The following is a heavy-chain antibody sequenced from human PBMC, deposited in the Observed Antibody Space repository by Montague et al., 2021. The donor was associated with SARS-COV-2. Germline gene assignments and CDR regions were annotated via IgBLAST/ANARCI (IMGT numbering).Heavy chain of an antibody. D-gene: IGHD3-16*01. Sequence: SETLSLTCAVYGGSFSGYYWSWIRQPPGKGLEWIGEINHSGSTNYNPSLKSRVTISVDTSKNQFSLKLSSVTAADTAVYYCARVRAVMTFNYYYYGMDVWGQGTTVTVSS. J-gene: IGHJ6*02. CDR2: INHSGST. CDR1: GGSFSGYY. CDR3: ARVRAVMTFNYYYYGMDV. V-gene: IGHV4-34*01.